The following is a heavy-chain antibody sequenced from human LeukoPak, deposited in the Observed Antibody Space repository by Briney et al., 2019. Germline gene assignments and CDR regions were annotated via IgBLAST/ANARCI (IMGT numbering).Heavy chain of an antibody. CDR1: GFTFSSYS. Sequence: GGSLRLSCAASGFTFSSYSMNWVRQAPGKGLEWVSSISSSSSYIYYADSVKGRFTISRDNAKNSLYLQMNSLRAEDTAVYYCARDPFSDCSSTSCYYFDYWGQGTLVTVSS. V-gene: IGHV3-21*01. CDR3: ARDPFSDCSSTSCYYFDY. CDR2: ISSSSSYI. J-gene: IGHJ4*02. D-gene: IGHD2-2*01.